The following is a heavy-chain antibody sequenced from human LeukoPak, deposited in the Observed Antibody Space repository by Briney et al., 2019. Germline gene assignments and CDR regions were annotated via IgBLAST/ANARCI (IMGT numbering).Heavy chain of an antibody. D-gene: IGHD3-22*01. Sequence: GASVKVSCKASGGTFSSYAIGWVGQAPGQGLEWMGGIIPIFGTANYAQKFQGRVTITADESTSTAYMELSSLRSEDTAVYYCARDRRDYDSSGYHSPFDYWGQGTLVTVSS. CDR1: GGTFSSYA. V-gene: IGHV1-69*13. CDR2: IIPIFGTA. CDR3: ARDRRDYDSSGYHSPFDY. J-gene: IGHJ4*02.